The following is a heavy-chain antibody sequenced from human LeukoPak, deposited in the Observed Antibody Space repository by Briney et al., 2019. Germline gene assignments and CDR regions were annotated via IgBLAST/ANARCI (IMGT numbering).Heavy chain of an antibody. J-gene: IGHJ4*02. CDR2: INGDGSIE. V-gene: IGHV3-7*01. D-gene: IGHD1-26*01. Sequence: GGSLRLSCAASGFTFSSYWMTWVCQAPGKGLEWVSNINGDGSIENYAHSVRGRFSIFRDNAKDALYLQMNSLRVDDTAIYYCARDPIVGDTGGGDYWGQGTLVTVSS. CDR1: GFTFSSYW. CDR3: ARDPIVGDTGGGDY.